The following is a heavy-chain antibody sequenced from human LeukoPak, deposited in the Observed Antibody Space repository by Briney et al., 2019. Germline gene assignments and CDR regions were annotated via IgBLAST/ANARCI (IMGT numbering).Heavy chain of an antibody. V-gene: IGHV3-21*01. J-gene: IGHJ6*03. CDR3: ARDLPGGYMDV. CDR2: ISNSSSYI. CDR1: GFTFSSYS. D-gene: IGHD3-10*01. Sequence: GGSLRLSCAASGFTFSSYSMNWVCKAPGKGLEWVSSISNSSSYIYYADSMKARFNISRDNAKTSLYLHMNSLRAQDTAVYYCARDLPGGYMDVWGKGTTVTVSS.